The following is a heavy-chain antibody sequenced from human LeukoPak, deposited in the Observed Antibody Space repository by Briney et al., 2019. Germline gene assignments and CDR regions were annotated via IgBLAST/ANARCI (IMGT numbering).Heavy chain of an antibody. D-gene: IGHD5-12*01. Sequence: GGSLRLSCAASGFTFNTYWMSWVRQAPGKGLEWVANIKQDGSVKNYVGSVKGRFTISRDNAKNSLYLQMNSLSAEDTAVYYCARDSAYNAFDIWGQGTMVTVSS. V-gene: IGHV3-7*01. CDR3: ARDSAYNAFDI. J-gene: IGHJ3*02. CDR2: IKQDGSVK. CDR1: GFTFNTYW.